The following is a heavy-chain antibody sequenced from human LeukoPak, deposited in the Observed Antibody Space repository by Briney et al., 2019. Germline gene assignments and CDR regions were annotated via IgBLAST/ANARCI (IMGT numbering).Heavy chain of an antibody. CDR2: IYYSGST. D-gene: IGHD1-26*01. J-gene: IGHJ4*02. Sequence: SETLSLTCTVSGGSISSYYWSWIRQPPGKGLEWIGYIYYSGSTNYNPSLKSRVTISVDTSENQFSLKLSSVTAADTAVYYCARSYSGTLFDYWGQGTLVTVSS. V-gene: IGHV4-59*01. CDR3: ARSYSGTLFDY. CDR1: GGSISSYY.